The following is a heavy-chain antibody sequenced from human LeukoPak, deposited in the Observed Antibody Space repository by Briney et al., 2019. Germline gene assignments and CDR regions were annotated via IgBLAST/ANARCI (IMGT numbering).Heavy chain of an antibody. CDR1: GYTFTSYY. CDR3: ARETGSGYSYGEALDY. Sequence: GASVKVSCKASGYTFTSYYMHWVRQAPGQGLEWIGIINPSGGSTSYAQKFQGRVTMTRDTSTSTVYMELSSLRSEDTAVYYCARETGSGYSYGEALDYWGQGTLVTVSS. V-gene: IGHV1-46*01. CDR2: INPSGGST. J-gene: IGHJ4*02. D-gene: IGHD5-18*01.